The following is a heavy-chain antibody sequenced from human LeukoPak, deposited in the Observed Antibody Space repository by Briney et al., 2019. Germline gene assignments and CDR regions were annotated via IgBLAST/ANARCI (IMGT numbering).Heavy chain of an antibody. V-gene: IGHV3-48*03. CDR1: GFTFSSYE. J-gene: IGHJ4*02. CDR2: ISSSGSTI. Sequence: GGSLRLSCAASGFTFSSYEMNWVRQAPGKGLEWVSYISSSGSTIYYADSVKGRFTISRDNSKNTLYLQMNSLRAEDTAVYYCARGVAVAAEADYWGQGTLVTVSS. D-gene: IGHD6-19*01. CDR3: ARGVAVAAEADY.